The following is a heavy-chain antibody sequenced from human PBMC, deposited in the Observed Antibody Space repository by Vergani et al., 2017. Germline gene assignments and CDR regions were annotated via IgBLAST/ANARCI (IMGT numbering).Heavy chain of an antibody. D-gene: IGHD2-2*01. V-gene: IGHV4-34*01. Sequence: QVQLQQWGAGLLKPSETLSLTCAVYGGSFSGYYWSWIRQPPGKGLEWIGEINHSGSTNYNPDLKSRVTISVDTSKNQFSLKLRSVTAADTAVYYCARGGALGYCSSTSCQAAWYSRHYYYMDVWGKGATVTVS. CDR1: GGSFSGYY. CDR2: INHSGST. J-gene: IGHJ6*03. CDR3: ARGGALGYCSSTSCQAAWYSRHYYYMDV.